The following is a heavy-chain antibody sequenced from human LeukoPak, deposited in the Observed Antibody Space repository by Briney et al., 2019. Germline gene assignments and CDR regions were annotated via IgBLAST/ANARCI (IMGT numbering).Heavy chain of an antibody. CDR3: ARGEASSSYHFDY. CDR1: GGSFSSYY. CDR2: IYYSGST. V-gene: IGHV4-59*01. Sequence: SETLSLTCAVYGGSFSSYYWSWIRQPPGKGLEWIGYIYYSGSTNYNPSLKSRVTISVDTSKNQFSLKLSSVTAADTAVYYCARGEASSSYHFDYWGQGTLVTVSS. J-gene: IGHJ4*02. D-gene: IGHD6-6*01.